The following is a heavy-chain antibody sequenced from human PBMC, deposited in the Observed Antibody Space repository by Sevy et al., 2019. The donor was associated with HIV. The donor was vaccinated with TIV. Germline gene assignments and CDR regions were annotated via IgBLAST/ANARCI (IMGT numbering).Heavy chain of an antibody. CDR2: ISSSGSTI. Sequence: GGSLRLSCAASGFTFSSYEMNWVRQAPGKGLEWVSYISSSGSTIYYADSVKGRFTISRDNAKNSLYLQMNSLRAEDTAVYYWARTRVGATGAFDIWGQGTMVTVSS. D-gene: IGHD1-26*01. J-gene: IGHJ3*02. CDR1: GFTFSSYE. V-gene: IGHV3-48*03. CDR3: ARTRVGATGAFDI.